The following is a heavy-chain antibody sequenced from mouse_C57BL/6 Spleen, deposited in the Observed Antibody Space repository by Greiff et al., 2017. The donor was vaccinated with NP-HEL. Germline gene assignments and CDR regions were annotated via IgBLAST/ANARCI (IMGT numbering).Heavy chain of an antibody. D-gene: IGHD1-1*01. CDR3: ARRRVVAPHWYFDV. J-gene: IGHJ1*03. CDR2: IYPGDGDT. CDR1: GYAFSSSW. V-gene: IGHV1-82*01. Sequence: QVQLQQSGPELVKPGASVKISCKASGYAFSSSWMNWVKQRPGKGLEWIGRIYPGDGDTNYNGKFKGKATLTADKSSSTAYMQLSSLTPEDSAVYFCARRRVVAPHWYFDVWGTGTTVTVSS.